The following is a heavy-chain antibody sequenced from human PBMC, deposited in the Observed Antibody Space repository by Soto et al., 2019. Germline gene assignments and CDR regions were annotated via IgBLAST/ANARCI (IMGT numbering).Heavy chain of an antibody. CDR2: IYYSGST. V-gene: IGHV4-31*03. J-gene: IGHJ5*02. Sequence: KSSETLSLTCTVSGGSISSGGYYWSWIRQHPGKGLEWIGYIYYSGSTYYNPSLKSRVTISVDTSKNQFSLKLSSVTAADTAVYYCARTFTMASSGRSVWFDPWGQGTLVTVSS. CDR3: ARTFTMASSGRSVWFDP. D-gene: IGHD3-10*01. CDR1: GGSISSGGYY.